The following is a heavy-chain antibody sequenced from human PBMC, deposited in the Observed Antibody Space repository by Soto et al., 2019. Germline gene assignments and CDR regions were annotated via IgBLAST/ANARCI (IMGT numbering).Heavy chain of an antibody. Sequence: ASVKVSCQASGYTFTDHHLDWLREAPGQGLEFMGWINANNGGAGSAQQFQGRVTVTRDTSITTVYMELSNLRSDDTAVYYCAREGYDSSGYGDYWGQGNLVTVSS. CDR3: AREGYDSSGYGDY. V-gene: IGHV1-2*02. CDR1: GYTFTDHH. J-gene: IGHJ4*02. D-gene: IGHD3-22*01. CDR2: INANNGGA.